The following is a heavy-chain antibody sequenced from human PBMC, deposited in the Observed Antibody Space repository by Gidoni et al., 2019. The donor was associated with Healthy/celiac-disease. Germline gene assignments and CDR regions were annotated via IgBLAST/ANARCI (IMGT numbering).Heavy chain of an antibody. CDR2: ISYDGSNK. Sequence: QVQLVESGGGVVQPGRSLRLSCAASGFTFSSSGMHWVRQAPGKGLEWVAVISYDGSNKYYADSVKGRFTISRDNSKNTLYLQMNSLRAEDTAVYYCAKDRAAYYDSSGYYWGEYFQHWGQGTLVTVSS. V-gene: IGHV3-30*18. CDR3: AKDRAAYYDSSGYYWGEYFQH. CDR1: GFTFSSSG. D-gene: IGHD3-22*01. J-gene: IGHJ1*01.